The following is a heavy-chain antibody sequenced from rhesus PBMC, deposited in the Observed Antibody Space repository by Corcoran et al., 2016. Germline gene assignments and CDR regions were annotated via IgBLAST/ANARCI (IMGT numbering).Heavy chain of an antibody. CDR3: AKARIAAALDY. V-gene: IGHV3S25*01. Sequence: EVQLVESGGGLVQPGGSLRLSCAASGFTFSSYYMYWVRQAPGKGLEWNSAINTGGGSTNYADSGKGRYTISRDNSKNTLSLQMNSLGAEDTAVYYCAKARIAAALDYWGQGVLVTVSS. CDR1: GFTFSSYY. J-gene: IGHJ4*01. CDR2: INTGGGST. D-gene: IGHD6-25*01.